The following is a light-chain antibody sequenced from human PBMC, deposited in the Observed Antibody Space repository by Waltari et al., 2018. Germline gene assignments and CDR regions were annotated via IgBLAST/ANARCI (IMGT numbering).Light chain of an antibody. CDR3: DSYTSSVTRI. CDR2: YVT. V-gene: IGLV2-14*03. Sequence: QSALTQPASVSGSPGQSITLTCTGTISDVGGYNYVAWFQQSPGKAPKLLIYYVTNRFAGVSNRFSGSKSGNTASLTISGLQAEDEADYYCDSYTSSVTRIFGTGTKVTVL. J-gene: IGLJ1*01. CDR1: ISDVGGYNY.